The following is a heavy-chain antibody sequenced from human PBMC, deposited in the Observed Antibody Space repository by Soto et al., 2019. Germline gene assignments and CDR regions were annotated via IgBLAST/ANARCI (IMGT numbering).Heavy chain of an antibody. D-gene: IGHD1-26*01. CDR3: AKIVGVTRRCEY. CDR2: IFPGDSDI. CDR1: VYTFTAYW. Sequence: GEALNISCKTSVYTFTAYWISCLRQMRGRGRVWMAIIFPGDSDIRYSPSFQGQVIISADKSISTAYLHWGSLRASDTAMYYCAKIVGVTRRCEYWGRRTLVTVS. J-gene: IGHJ4*02. V-gene: IGHV5-51*01.